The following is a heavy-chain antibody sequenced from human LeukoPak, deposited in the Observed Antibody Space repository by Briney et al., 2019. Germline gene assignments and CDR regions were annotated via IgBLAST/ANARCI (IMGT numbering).Heavy chain of an antibody. J-gene: IGHJ5*02. D-gene: IGHD3-9*01. CDR3: AIRKYYDILTGYRKIPTSGFDP. CDR2: INHSGST. Sequence: PSETLSLTCAVYGGSFSYYYWSWIRQPPGKTLEWIGEINHSGSTNYNPSLKSRVTISVDTSKNQFSLKLISVTAADTAVYYCAIRKYYDILTGYRKIPTSGFDPWGQGTLVTVSS. V-gene: IGHV4-34*01. CDR1: GGSFSYYY.